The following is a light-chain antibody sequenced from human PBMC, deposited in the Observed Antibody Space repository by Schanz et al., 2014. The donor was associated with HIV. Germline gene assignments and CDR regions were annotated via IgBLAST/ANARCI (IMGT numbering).Light chain of an antibody. Sequence: DIVLTQFPGTLSLSPGESATLSCRTSQSVDSSSLAWYQQKPGQGPRLLIYAASSRATGIPDRFSGSGSGTDFTLTISRLEPEDFAVYYCQQYGRTPWTFGQGTKVEIK. CDR3: QQYGRTPWT. CDR2: AAS. CDR1: QSVDSSS. V-gene: IGKV3-20*01. J-gene: IGKJ1*01.